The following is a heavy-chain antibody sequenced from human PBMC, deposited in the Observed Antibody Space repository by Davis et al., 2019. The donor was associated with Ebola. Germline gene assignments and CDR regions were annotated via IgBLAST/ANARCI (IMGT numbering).Heavy chain of an antibody. Sequence: MPSETLSLTCTVSGGSISSYYWSWIRQPPGKGLEWIGEINHSGSTNYNPSLKSRVTISVDTSKNQFSLKLSSVTAEDTAVYYCARDRLRYFDWLLSTYYYYGMDVWGQGTTVTVSS. CDR3: ARDRLRYFDWLLSTYYYYGMDV. J-gene: IGHJ6*02. CDR1: GGSISSYY. CDR2: INHSGST. V-gene: IGHV4-34*01. D-gene: IGHD3-9*01.